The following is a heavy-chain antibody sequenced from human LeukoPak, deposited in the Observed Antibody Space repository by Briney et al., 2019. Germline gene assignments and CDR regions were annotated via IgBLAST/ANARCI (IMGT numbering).Heavy chain of an antibody. J-gene: IGHJ3*01. V-gene: IGHV3-64*01. Sequence: GGSLRLSCAASGFTFSTYAMHWVRQAPGKGLEYVSAISSNGGSTYYANSVKGRFTISRDNSKNTLYLQMGSLRAEDMAVYYCAKDRGTPDAFNLWGQGTMVTVSS. D-gene: IGHD2-15*01. CDR3: AKDRGTPDAFNL. CDR2: ISSNGGST. CDR1: GFTFSTYA.